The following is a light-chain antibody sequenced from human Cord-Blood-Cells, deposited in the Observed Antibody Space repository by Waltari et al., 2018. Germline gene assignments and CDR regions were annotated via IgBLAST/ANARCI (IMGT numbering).Light chain of an antibody. CDR3: QQSYSTPLT. CDR1: QSISSY. Sequence: DIQMTQSPSSLSASVGDRVTITCRASQSISSYLNWYQQKPGKAPKPLIYAASSLQSGVPPRFSCSGYETDFPLTISSLQPDDFATYYCQQSYSTPLTFGGGTKVEIK. CDR2: AAS. J-gene: IGKJ4*01. V-gene: IGKV1-39*01.